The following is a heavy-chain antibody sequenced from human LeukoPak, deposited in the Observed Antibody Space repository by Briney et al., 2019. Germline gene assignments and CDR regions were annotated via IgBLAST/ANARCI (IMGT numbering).Heavy chain of an antibody. CDR3: ARVPYYYDSSGYYPSGY. V-gene: IGHV3-11*01. Sequence: GGSLRLSCAASGFTFSSYAMSWIRQAPGKGLEWVSYISSSGSTIYYADSVKGRFTISRDNAKNSLYLQMNSLRAEDTAVYYCARVPYYYDSSGYYPSGYWGQGTLVTVSS. CDR2: ISSSGSTI. CDR1: GFTFSSYA. D-gene: IGHD3-22*01. J-gene: IGHJ4*02.